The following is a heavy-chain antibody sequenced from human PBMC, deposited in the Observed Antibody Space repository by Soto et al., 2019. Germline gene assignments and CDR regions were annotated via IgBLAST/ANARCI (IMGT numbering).Heavy chain of an antibody. J-gene: IGHJ4*02. Sequence: EVQLLESGGGLVQPGGSLRLSCAASGFTFNNYAMSWVRLAPGKGLEWVSAIGSSGDGTYYADSVRGRFTISRDNSKATLYLQMTSLRAEDTAVYYCAKTCYSGSGSYGGFDFWGQGTLVTVSS. V-gene: IGHV3-23*01. CDR3: AKTCYSGSGSYGGFDF. CDR2: IGSSGDGT. CDR1: GFTFNNYA. D-gene: IGHD3-10*01.